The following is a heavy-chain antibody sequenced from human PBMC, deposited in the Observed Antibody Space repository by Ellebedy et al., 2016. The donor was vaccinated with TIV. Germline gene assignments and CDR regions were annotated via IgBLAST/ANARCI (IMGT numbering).Heavy chain of an antibody. J-gene: IGHJ3*02. CDR2: ISSSSSTI. CDR1: GFTFSSYS. D-gene: IGHD1-26*01. V-gene: IGHV3-48*02. Sequence: GESLKISCAASGFTFSSYSMNWVRQAPGKGLEWVSYISSSSSTIYYADSVKGRFTISRDNAKNSLYLQMNSLRDEDTAVYYCARDGSLPLAAAFDIWGQGTMVTVSS. CDR3: ARDGSLPLAAAFDI.